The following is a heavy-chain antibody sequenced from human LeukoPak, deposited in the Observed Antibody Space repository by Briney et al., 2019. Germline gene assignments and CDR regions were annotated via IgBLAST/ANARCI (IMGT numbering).Heavy chain of an antibody. CDR3: TRDPHALDF. J-gene: IGHJ4*02. CDR2: IRRDGSRI. Sequence: PGGSLRLSCAASGFTFSSYSMNWVRQAPGKELEWISYIRRDGSRIYYADSVEGRFIISRDNAKNSLYLQMDSLRVEDTAVYYCTRDPHALDFWGQGTLVTVSS. CDR1: GFTFSSYS. V-gene: IGHV3-21*05.